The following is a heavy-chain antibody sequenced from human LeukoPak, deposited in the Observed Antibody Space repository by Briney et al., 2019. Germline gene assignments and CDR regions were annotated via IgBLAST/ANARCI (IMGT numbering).Heavy chain of an antibody. D-gene: IGHD2-2*01. CDR3: AKHWSYCSTTSCFFNYYYYYMDV. J-gene: IGHJ6*03. V-gene: IGHV3-23*01. Sequence: GRSLRLSCAASGFTFSAYGMSWVRQSPRKGLEWVSGVSGADGTTYYADSVKGRFTISRDNSKSTLYLQMNNLRAEDTAVYYCAKHWSYCSTTSCFFNYYYYYMDVWGKGTTVTVSS. CDR2: VSGADGTT. CDR1: GFTFSAYG.